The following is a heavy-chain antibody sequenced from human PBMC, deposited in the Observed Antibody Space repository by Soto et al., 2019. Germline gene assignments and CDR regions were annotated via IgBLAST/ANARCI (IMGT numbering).Heavy chain of an antibody. Sequence: QLQLQESGPGLVKPSETLSLTCTVSGGSISSSSYYWGWIRQPPGKGLEWIGSIYYSGSTYYNPSLKSRVTISVYTSKNQFSLKLSSVTAADTAVYYCARRGITMVRGVSTTNWFDPWGQGTLVTVSS. J-gene: IGHJ5*02. CDR3: ARRGITMVRGVSTTNWFDP. V-gene: IGHV4-39*01. CDR2: IYYSGST. D-gene: IGHD3-10*01. CDR1: GGSISSSSYY.